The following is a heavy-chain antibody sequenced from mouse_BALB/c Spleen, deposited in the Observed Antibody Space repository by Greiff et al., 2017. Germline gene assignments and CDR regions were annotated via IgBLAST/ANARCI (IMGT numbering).Heavy chain of an antibody. CDR2: ISSGGGST. J-gene: IGHJ3*01. CDR3: ARHYYYGSSFAY. V-gene: IGHV5-12-1*01. D-gene: IGHD1-1*01. CDR1: GFAFSSYD. Sequence: EVKLVESGGGLVQPGGSLKLSCAASGFAFSSYDMSWVRQTPEKRLEWVAYISSGGGSTYYPDTVKGRFTISRDNAKNTLYLQMSSLKSEDTAMYYCARHYYYGSSFAYWGQGTLVTVSA.